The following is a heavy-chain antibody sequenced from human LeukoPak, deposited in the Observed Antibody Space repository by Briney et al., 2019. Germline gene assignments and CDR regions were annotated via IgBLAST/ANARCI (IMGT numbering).Heavy chain of an antibody. V-gene: IGHV3-30*18. CDR1: GFTFSSYG. Sequence: PGGSLRLSCAASGFTFSSYGMHWVRQAPGKGLGWVAVISYDGSNKYYAASVKGRFTISRDNSKNTLYLQMNSRRAEDTDVYYCAKDLQWESDYYYGMDGWGQGTAVTVSS. J-gene: IGHJ6*02. D-gene: IGHD1-26*01. CDR3: AKDLQWESDYYYGMDG. CDR2: ISYDGSNK.